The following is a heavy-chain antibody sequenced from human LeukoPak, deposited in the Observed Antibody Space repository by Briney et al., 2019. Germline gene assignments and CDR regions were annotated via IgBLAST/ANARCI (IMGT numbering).Heavy chain of an antibody. CDR1: GGTFSSYA. D-gene: IGHD6-13*01. V-gene: IGHV1-69*05. CDR3: ASSRYSIAAAGMDDY. Sequence: SVKVSCKASGGTFSSYAIIWVRQAPGQGLEWMGGIIPIFGTANYAQKFQGRVTITTDESTSTAYMELGSLRSEDTAVYYCASSRYSIAAAGMDDYWGQGTLVTVSS. J-gene: IGHJ4*02. CDR2: IIPIFGTA.